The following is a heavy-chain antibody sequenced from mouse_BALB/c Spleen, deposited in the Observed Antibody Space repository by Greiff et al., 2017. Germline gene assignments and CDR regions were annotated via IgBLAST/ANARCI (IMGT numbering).Heavy chain of an antibody. Sequence: DVKLVESGGGLVKPGGSLKLSCAASGFTFSSYAMSWVRQTPEKRLEWVASISSGGSTYYPDSVKGRFTISRDNARNILYLQMSSLRSEDTAMYYCARGSYGNYLYYAMDYWGQGTSVTVSS. J-gene: IGHJ4*01. CDR2: ISSGGST. V-gene: IGHV5-6-5*01. CDR1: GFTFSSYA. CDR3: ARGSYGNYLYYAMDY. D-gene: IGHD2-10*02.